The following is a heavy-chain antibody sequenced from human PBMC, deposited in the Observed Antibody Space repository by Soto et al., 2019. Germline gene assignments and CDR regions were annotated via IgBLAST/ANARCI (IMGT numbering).Heavy chain of an antibody. D-gene: IGHD3-10*01. CDR3: ARRSSTYLNEVIYDI. CDR1: RYTSTSYD. V-gene: IGHV1-2*02. CDR2: MRTASGDT. J-gene: IGHJ1*01. Sequence: ASVKVSCKASRYTSTSYDIFWVRQSPGQGLEWMGWMRTASGDTHYAQNFQGRVTMTGDTSISTAYMELNNLVSDDMAVYYCARRSSTYLNEVIYDIWGQGTLVTVSS.